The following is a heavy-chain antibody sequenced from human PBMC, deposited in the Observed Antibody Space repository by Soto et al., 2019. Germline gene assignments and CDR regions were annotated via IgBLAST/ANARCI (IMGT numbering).Heavy chain of an antibody. CDR3: ARGTVIVSNWFDP. CDR1: GGSISSGGYY. CDR2: IYYSGST. Sequence: SSETLSLTCTVSGGSISSGGYYWSWIRQHPGKGLEWIGYIYYSGSTYYNPSLKSRVTISVDTSKNQFSLKLSSVTAADTAVYYCARGTVIVSNWFDPWGQGTLVTVSS. J-gene: IGHJ5*02. V-gene: IGHV4-31*03. D-gene: IGHD2-2*01.